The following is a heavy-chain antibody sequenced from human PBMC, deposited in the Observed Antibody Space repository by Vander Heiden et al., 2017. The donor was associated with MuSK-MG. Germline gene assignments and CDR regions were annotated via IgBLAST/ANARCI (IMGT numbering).Heavy chain of an antibody. CDR1: GDSISTSTYY. V-gene: IGHV4-39*01. D-gene: IGHD4-17*01. Sequence: QLQLQESGPGLVKPSETLSLTCTVSGDSISTSTYYWGWIRQPPGKGREWIGSINYSGSTYYNPSLKSRVTISVDTSKNQFSLSLTSVTAADTAVYYCARPDYGDYYYFDYWGQGTLVTVSS. CDR3: ARPDYGDYYYFDY. J-gene: IGHJ4*02. CDR2: INYSGST.